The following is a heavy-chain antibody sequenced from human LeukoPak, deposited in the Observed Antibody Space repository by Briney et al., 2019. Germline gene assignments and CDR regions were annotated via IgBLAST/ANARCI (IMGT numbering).Heavy chain of an antibody. Sequence: GGSLRLSCVVPEFPFSKFCMSWFRQAPGKGLEWISYICSDSRIIHYADSVKGRFTISRDNGRNSLYLQMNSLRAEDTAVYYCARDFRNTGFDYWGQGTLVTVSS. V-gene: IGHV3-11*01. CDR2: ICSDSRII. J-gene: IGHJ4*02. CDR1: EFPFSKFC. D-gene: IGHD4-17*01. CDR3: ARDFRNTGFDY.